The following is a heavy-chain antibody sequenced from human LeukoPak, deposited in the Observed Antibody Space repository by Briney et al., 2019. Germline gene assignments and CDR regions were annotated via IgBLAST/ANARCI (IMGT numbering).Heavy chain of an antibody. J-gene: IGHJ1*01. V-gene: IGHV3-74*01. CDR1: GFTFSGAW. D-gene: IGHD3-10*01. Sequence: GRSRRLSCAASGFTFSGAWMHWVRQPPGKGLVWDSRINNDGSTTRHADSVKGRFTISRDNARNTLYLQMNSLRVEDTAVYYCARVSGPGMNEYYHLWGQGTLVTVSS. CDR2: INNDGSTT. CDR3: ARVSGPGMNEYYHL.